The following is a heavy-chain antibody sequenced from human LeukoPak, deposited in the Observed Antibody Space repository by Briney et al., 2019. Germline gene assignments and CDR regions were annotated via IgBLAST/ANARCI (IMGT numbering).Heavy chain of an antibody. CDR3: ARGLTYYDILTGYHDRLDHFDY. D-gene: IGHD3-9*01. J-gene: IGHJ4*02. CDR2: ISSSGSTI. V-gene: IGHV3-48*03. CDR1: GFTFSSYE. Sequence: GGSLRLSCAASGFTFSSYEMNWVRQAPGKGLEWVSYISSSGSTIYYADSVKGRFTISRDNAKNSLYLQMNSLRAEDTAVYYCARGLTYYDILTGYHDRLDHFDYWGQGTLVTVST.